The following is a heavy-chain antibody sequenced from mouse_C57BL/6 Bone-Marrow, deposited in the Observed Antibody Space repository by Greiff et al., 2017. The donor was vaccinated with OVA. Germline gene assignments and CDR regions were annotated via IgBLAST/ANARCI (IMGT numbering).Heavy chain of an antibody. CDR1: GFTFSDYY. CDR2: INHDGSST. Sequence: EVMLVESEGGLVQPGSSMKLSCTASGFTFSDYYMDWVPQVPEKGLEWVANINHDGSSTYYLDSLKGRFIISRDNAKNILYLQMSSLTSEDTATYYCASYGVLDYWGQGTSVTVSS. CDR3: ASYGVLDY. J-gene: IGHJ4*01. D-gene: IGHD1-1*02. V-gene: IGHV5-16*01.